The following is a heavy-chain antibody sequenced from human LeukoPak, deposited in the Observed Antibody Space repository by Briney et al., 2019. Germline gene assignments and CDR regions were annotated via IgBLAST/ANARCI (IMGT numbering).Heavy chain of an antibody. J-gene: IGHJ5*02. D-gene: IGHD3-22*01. CDR2: INHSGST. CDR1: GGSFSGYY. V-gene: IGHV4-34*01. CDR3: ARGRTYYYDSSGYRVFDP. Sequence: PSETLSLTCAVYGGSFSGYYWSWIRQPPGKGLEWIGEINHSGSTNYDPSLKSRVTISVDTSKNQFSLKLSSVTAADTAVYYCARGRTYYYDSSGYRVFDPWGQGTLVTVSS.